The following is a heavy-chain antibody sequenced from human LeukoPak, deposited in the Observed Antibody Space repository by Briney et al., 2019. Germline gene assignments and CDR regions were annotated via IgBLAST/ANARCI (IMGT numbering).Heavy chain of an antibody. D-gene: IGHD4/OR15-4a*01. J-gene: IGHJ4*02. CDR2: ISGGGGTT. CDR3: AKDDRMSTGYGASDY. CDR1: GFTFSSYA. V-gene: IGHV3-23*01. Sequence: QAGGSLRLSCAASGFTFSSYAMSWVRQAAGRGLEWVSVISGGGGTTYYTDSVKGRFTISRDNSKNTLYLQMNSLRAEDTAVYYCAKDDRMSTGYGASDYWGQGTLVTVSS.